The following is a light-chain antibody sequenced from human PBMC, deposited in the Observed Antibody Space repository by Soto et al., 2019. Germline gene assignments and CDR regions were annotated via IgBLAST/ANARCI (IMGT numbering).Light chain of an antibody. Sequence: EIVLTQSPGTLSLSPGERATLSCRASQSVSSSYLAWYQQKPEQAPRLLIYCASSRATRIPDRFSGSGSGTDFTLTISRLEPEDFAVYYCQQYGSSLWTFGQGTKLEIK. CDR3: QQYGSSLWT. V-gene: IGKV3-20*01. J-gene: IGKJ2*02. CDR2: CAS. CDR1: QSVSSSY.